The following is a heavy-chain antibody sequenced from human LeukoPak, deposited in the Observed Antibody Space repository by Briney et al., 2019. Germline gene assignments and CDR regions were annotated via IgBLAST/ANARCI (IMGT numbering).Heavy chain of an antibody. V-gene: IGHV4-39*01. CDR3: ARLGYTSVRVNWFDP. D-gene: IGHD6-13*01. CDR2: IHYSGST. Sequence: SETLSLTCTVSGGXISSYYCSWIRQPPGKGLEWIGCIHYSGSTYYNPSLKSRVTISIDTSKNQFSLKLTSVTVADTAVYRCARLGYTSVRVNWFDPWGQGTLVTVSP. CDR1: GGXISSYY. J-gene: IGHJ5*02.